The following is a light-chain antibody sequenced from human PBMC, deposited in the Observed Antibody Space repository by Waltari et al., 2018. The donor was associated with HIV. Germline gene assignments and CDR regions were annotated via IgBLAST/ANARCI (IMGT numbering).Light chain of an antibody. CDR2: GAS. Sequence: DTQMTQSPSTLSASIGDRVTISCRASQSITSSLAWYQQKPGKAPKLLGYGASTLPSGVPSKFSGSGSGTEFTLTSSSLQPDDFATYYCLHYKYYPFTFGPGTKVDIK. V-gene: IGKV1-5*03. CDR3: LHYKYYPFT. J-gene: IGKJ3*01. CDR1: QSITSS.